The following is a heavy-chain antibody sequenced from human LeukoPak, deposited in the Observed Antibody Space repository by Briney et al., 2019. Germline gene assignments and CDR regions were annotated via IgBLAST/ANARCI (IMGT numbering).Heavy chain of an antibody. CDR1: GFTFSSYW. V-gene: IGHV3-74*01. CDR2: INSDGSST. Sequence: RGSLRLSCAASGFTFSSYWMHWVRQAPGKGLVWVSRINSDGSSTSYADSVKGRFTISRDNAKNTLYLQMNSLRAEDTAVYYCARGYCSGGSCYSDPHDAFDIWGQGTMVTVSS. CDR3: ARGYCSGGSCYSDPHDAFDI. D-gene: IGHD2-15*01. J-gene: IGHJ3*02.